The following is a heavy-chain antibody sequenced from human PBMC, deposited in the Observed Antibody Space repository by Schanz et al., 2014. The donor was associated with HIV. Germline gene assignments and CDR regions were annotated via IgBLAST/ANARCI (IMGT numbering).Heavy chain of an antibody. D-gene: IGHD2-15*01. CDR1: GYTFSSVD. Sequence: QVQLLQSGAEIKKPGASVRVSCEASGYTFSSVDINWVRQAPGQGLEWVGWITPNSGHRGYAQSLKGRFTLTRDNSINTADMEISGLRTDDTAVYYCAKRQSGTCYRALDHWGQGTLLIVSP. J-gene: IGHJ4*02. CDR2: ITPNSGHR. CDR3: AKRQSGTCYRALDH. V-gene: IGHV1-8*01.